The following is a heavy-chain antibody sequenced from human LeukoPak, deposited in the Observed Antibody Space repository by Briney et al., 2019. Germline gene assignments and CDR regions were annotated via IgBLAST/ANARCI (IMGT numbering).Heavy chain of an antibody. J-gene: IGHJ5*02. V-gene: IGHV3-48*03. CDR1: GFTFSSYE. CDR2: ISSSGSTI. Sequence: PGGSLRLSCAASGFTFSSYEMNWVRQAPGKGLEWVSYISSSGSTIYYADSVKGRFTISRDNAKNSLYLQMNSLRAEDTAVYYCARDFSYDYGDSLPNWFDPWGQGTLVTVSS. CDR3: ARDFSYDYGDSLPNWFDP. D-gene: IGHD4-17*01.